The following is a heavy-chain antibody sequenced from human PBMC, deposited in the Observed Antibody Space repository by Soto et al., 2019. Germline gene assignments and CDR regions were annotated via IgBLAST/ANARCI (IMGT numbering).Heavy chain of an antibody. CDR1: GYPFTGYN. CDR3: PRTRRDGYTTTGYYYGMDV. J-gene: IGHJ6*02. D-gene: IGHD5-12*01. V-gene: IGHV1-2*04. CDR2: INPHSGGT. Sequence: GASVKDSCKASGYPFTGYNLPWVRPAPGQRLIWMGLINPHSGGTNLAQKFQGLVTITKDTSHRAAYMDASRPRSDGWDVFYCPRTRRDGYTTTGYYYGMDVWGRGTTVTVSS.